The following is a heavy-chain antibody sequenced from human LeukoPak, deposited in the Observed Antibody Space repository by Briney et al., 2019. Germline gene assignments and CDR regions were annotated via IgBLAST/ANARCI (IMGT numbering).Heavy chain of an antibody. CDR1: GYSISSGYY. CDR3: ARERYSSSYWDYYYYYYMDV. D-gene: IGHD6-6*01. J-gene: IGHJ6*03. V-gene: IGHV4-38-2*02. CDR2: IYHSGST. Sequence: SETLSLTCTVSGYSISSGYYWGWIRQPPGKGLEWIGSIYHSGSTYYNPSLKSRVTISVDTSKNQFSLKLSSVTAADTAVYYCARERYSSSYWDYYYYYYMDVWGKGTTVTVSS.